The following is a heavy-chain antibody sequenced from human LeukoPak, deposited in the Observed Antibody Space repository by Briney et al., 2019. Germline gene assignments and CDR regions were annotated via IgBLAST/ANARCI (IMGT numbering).Heavy chain of an antibody. CDR2: INHSGST. V-gene: IGHV4-34*01. CDR3: AREDPDRKIDY. D-gene: IGHD1-14*01. CDR1: GGSFSGYY. Sequence: SETLSLTCAVYGGSFSGYYWSWIRQPPGKGLEWIGEINHSGSTNYNPSLKSRVTISVDTSKNQFSLKLSSVTAADTAVYYCAREDPDRKIDYWGQGTLVTVSS. J-gene: IGHJ4*02.